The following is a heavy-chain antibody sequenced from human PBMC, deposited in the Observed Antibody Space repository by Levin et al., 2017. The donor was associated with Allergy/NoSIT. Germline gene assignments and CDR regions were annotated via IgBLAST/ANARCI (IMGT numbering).Heavy chain of an antibody. D-gene: IGHD2-2*01. CDR3: AKDGGHLGYGSSDGCWLDV. V-gene: IGHV3-21*06. Sequence: GGSLRLSCVGSGFTFNYYSISWVRQTPGKGLEWVSSISSTSSYIYYADSVKGRFTISRDNAKSSLYLHMNSLRAEDTAVYYCAKDGGHLGYGSSDGCWLDVWGQGTPVTVSS. CDR1: GFTFNYYS. J-gene: IGHJ6*02. CDR2: ISSTSSYI.